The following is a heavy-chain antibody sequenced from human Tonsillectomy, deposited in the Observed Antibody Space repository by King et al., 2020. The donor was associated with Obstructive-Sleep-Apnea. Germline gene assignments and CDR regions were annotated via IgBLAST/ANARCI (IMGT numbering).Heavy chain of an antibody. J-gene: IGHJ5*02. CDR3: APGDYGGWFDP. V-gene: IGHV3-21*01. CDR1: GFTFSSYS. CDR2: ISSSSSYK. Sequence: VQLVESGGGLVKPGGSLRLSCAASGFTFSSYSMNWVRQAPGKGLEWVSSISSSSSYKYYADSVKGRFTISRDNAKNSLYLQMNSLRAEDTAVYYCAPGDYGGWFDPWGQGTLVTVSS. D-gene: IGHD4-23*01.